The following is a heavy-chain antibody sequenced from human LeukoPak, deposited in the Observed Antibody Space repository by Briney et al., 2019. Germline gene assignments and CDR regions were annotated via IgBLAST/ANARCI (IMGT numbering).Heavy chain of an antibody. CDR3: ARDPASSGWPYFDY. D-gene: IGHD6-19*01. CDR2: IRSSDSKI. V-gene: IGHV3-11*04. CDR1: GFTVSDYY. J-gene: IGHJ4*02. Sequence: GGSLRLSCAASGFTVSDYYMTWVRQAPGKGLEWISYIRSSDSKIFYADSVKGRFTISRDNAENSMSLQMNSLRAEDTAVYYCARDPASSGWPYFDYWGQGTLVTVSS.